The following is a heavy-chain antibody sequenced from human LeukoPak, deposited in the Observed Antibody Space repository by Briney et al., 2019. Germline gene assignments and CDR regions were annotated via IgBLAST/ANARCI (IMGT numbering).Heavy chain of an antibody. J-gene: IGHJ4*02. V-gene: IGHV3-7*01. CDR1: GFTFSSYW. CDR3: ARSGGRGSGWAY. CDR2: IKQDGSET. D-gene: IGHD6-25*01. Sequence: GGSLRLSRAASGFTFSSYWMSWVRQAPGKGLEWVANIKQDGSETYYVDSVKGRFNISRDNAKNSLFLQMNSLRGEDTAVYYCARSGGRGSGWAYWGQGILVTVSS.